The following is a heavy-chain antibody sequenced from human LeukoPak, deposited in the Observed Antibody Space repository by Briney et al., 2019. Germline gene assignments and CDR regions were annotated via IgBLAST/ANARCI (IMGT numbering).Heavy chain of an antibody. CDR3: ARDPTYYDILTGYYIPNFDY. Sequence: PGGSLRLSCAASGFTVSSNYMGWVRQAPGKGLEWVSVIYSGGSTYYADSVKGRFTISRDNSKNTLYLQMNSLRAEDTAVYYCARDPTYYDILTGYYIPNFDYWGQGTLVTVSS. J-gene: IGHJ4*02. CDR2: IYSGGST. D-gene: IGHD3-9*01. V-gene: IGHV3-66*02. CDR1: GFTVSSNY.